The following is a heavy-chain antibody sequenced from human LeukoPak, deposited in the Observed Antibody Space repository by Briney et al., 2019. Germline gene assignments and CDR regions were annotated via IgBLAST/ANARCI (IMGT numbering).Heavy chain of an antibody. CDR3: ATDYSYGSGSYYNRFDN. J-gene: IGHJ4*02. D-gene: IGHD3-10*01. Sequence: GGSLRLSWAASGFTFNNYAMHWVRQAPGEGLEWVALISSDESNKYYADSVKGRFTISRDNSMNTLYLQMNSLRADDTAVYYCATDYSYGSGSYYNRFDNWGQGTLVTVSS. V-gene: IGHV3-30*03. CDR1: GFTFNNYA. CDR2: ISSDESNK.